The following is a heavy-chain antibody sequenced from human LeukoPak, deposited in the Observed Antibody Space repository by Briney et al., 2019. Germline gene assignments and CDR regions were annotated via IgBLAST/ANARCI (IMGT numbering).Heavy chain of an antibody. CDR1: GFTFSSYA. J-gene: IGHJ4*02. V-gene: IGHV3-23*01. D-gene: IGHD1-1*01. Sequence: QPGGSLRLSCAASGFTFSSYAMSWVRQAPGKGLEWVSAISGSGGSTYYADSVKGRFTISRDNSKNTLYLQMNSLRAEDTAVYYCANGGRGTTFWAIHFDYWGQGTLVTVSS. CDR3: ANGGRGTTFWAIHFDY. CDR2: ISGSGGST.